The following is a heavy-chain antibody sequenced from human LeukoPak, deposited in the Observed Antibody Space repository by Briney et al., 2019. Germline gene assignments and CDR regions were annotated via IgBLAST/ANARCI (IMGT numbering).Heavy chain of an antibody. CDR2: ISAYNGNT. D-gene: IGHD1-20*01. CDR3: ARRHNWNPRYYYYGMDV. CDR1: GYTFTSYG. J-gene: IGHJ6*02. Sequence: ASVKVSCKASGYTFTSYGISWVRQAPGQGLEWVGWISAYNGNTNYAQKLQGRVTMTTDTSTSTAYLELRSLRSDDTAVYYCARRHNWNPRYYYYGMDVWGQGTTVTVSS. V-gene: IGHV1-18*01.